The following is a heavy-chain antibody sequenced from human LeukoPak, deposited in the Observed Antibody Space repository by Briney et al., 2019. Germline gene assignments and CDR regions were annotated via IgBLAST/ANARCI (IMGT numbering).Heavy chain of an antibody. CDR3: ATSSTWFSKDDAFDI. CDR2: IYTSGST. Sequence: PSETVSLMCSVSGGPISSYYWSWIRQPAGKGLEWIGRIYTSGSTNYNPSHRSRVTMSVDTSKNQFSLKLSSVTAADTAVYYCATSSTWFSKDDAFDIWGQGTMVTVSS. CDR1: GGPISSYY. V-gene: IGHV4-4*07. J-gene: IGHJ3*02. D-gene: IGHD3-9*01.